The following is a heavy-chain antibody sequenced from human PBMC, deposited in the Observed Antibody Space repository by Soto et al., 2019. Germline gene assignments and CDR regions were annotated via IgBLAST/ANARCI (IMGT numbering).Heavy chain of an antibody. CDR1: GFTFSSYS. CDR3: ARVGEGATFYYGMDV. Sequence: GGSLRLSCAASGFTFSSYSMNWVRQAPGKGLEWVSSISSSSSYIYYADSVKGRFTISRDNAKNSLYLQMNSLRAEDTAVYYCARVGEGATFYYGMDVWGQGTKVSV. J-gene: IGHJ6*02. CDR2: ISSSSSYI. V-gene: IGHV3-21*01. D-gene: IGHD1-26*01.